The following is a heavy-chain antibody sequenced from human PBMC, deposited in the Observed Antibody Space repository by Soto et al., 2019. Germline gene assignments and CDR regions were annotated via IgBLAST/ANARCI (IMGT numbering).Heavy chain of an antibody. J-gene: IGHJ4*02. V-gene: IGHV3-15*01. CDR1: GFTFSNAW. D-gene: IGHD6-13*01. Sequence: PGGSLRLSCAASGFTFSNAWMSWVRQAPGKGLEWVGRIKSKTDGGTTDYAAPVKGRFTISRDDSKNTLYLQMNSLKTEDTAVYYCTTDEWGVIGAAAGIVTHPGEDYWGQGTLVTISS. CDR2: IKSKTDGGTT. CDR3: TTDEWGVIGAAAGIVTHPGEDY.